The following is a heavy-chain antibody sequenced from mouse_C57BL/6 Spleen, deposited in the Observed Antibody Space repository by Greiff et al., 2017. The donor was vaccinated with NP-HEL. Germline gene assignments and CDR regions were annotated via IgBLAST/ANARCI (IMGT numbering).Heavy chain of an antibody. D-gene: IGHD1-1*01. V-gene: IGHV3-6*01. Sequence: EVQLQESGPGLVKPSQSLSLTCSVTGYSITSGYYWNWIRQFPGNKLEWMGYISYDGSNNYNPSLKNRISITRDTSKNQFFLKLNSVTTEDTATYYCAKGFYYYGSSPFDYWGQGTTLTVSS. CDR1: GYSITSGYY. J-gene: IGHJ2*01. CDR3: AKGFYYYGSSPFDY. CDR2: ISYDGSN.